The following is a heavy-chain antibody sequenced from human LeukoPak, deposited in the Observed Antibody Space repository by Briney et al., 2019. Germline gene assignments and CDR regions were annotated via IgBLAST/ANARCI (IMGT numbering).Heavy chain of an antibody. Sequence: GGSLRLSCTASGFAYSGSSMHWVRQAPGKGLEWVAVIWYDGSNKYYADSVKGRFTISRDNSKNTLYLQMNSLRAEDTAVYYCARVSDYSNYFDYWGQGTLVTVSS. CDR1: GFAYSGSS. CDR2: IWYDGSNK. J-gene: IGHJ4*02. D-gene: IGHD4-11*01. CDR3: ARVSDYSNYFDY. V-gene: IGHV3-33*08.